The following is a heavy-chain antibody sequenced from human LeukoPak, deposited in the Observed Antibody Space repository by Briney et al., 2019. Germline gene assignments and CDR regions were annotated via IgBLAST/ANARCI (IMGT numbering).Heavy chain of an antibody. CDR1: GYTFTGYY. Sequence: ASVKVSCKASGYTFTGYYMHWVRQAPGQGLEWMGWINPNSGGTNYAQKFQGRVTMTRDTSISTAYTELSRLRSDDTAVYYCARSRGFFSGYDSDLDYWGQGTLVTVSS. CDR2: INPNSGGT. V-gene: IGHV1-2*02. D-gene: IGHD5-12*01. CDR3: ARSRGFFSGYDSDLDY. J-gene: IGHJ4*02.